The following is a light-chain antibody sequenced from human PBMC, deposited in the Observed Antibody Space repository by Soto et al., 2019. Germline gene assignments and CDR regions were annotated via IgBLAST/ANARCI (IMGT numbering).Light chain of an antibody. J-gene: IGKJ5*01. V-gene: IGKV3-20*01. CDR3: QQYGSSST. Sequence: ETVLMQSPDTLSLSPWERVTLSCRASQSLPSNSLAWYQQKPGQPPRLLFYGASSRATGVPDRFVGSGSGTDFTLTISRLEPEDFAVYYCQQYGSSSTFGQGTRLEIK. CDR1: QSLPSNS. CDR2: GAS.